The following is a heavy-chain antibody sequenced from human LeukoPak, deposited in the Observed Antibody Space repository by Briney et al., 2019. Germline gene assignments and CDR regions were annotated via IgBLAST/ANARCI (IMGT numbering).Heavy chain of an antibody. Sequence: SETLSLTCAICGGSFSGYYWSWIRQPPGKGLEWIGEINHSGSTNYNPSLKSRDTISVDTSKNQFSLKLSSVTAADTAVYYCARATVTTPQGFDYWGQGTLVTVSS. D-gene: IGHD4-17*01. CDR1: GGSFSGYY. CDR2: INHSGST. J-gene: IGHJ4*02. V-gene: IGHV4-34*01. CDR3: ARATVTTPQGFDY.